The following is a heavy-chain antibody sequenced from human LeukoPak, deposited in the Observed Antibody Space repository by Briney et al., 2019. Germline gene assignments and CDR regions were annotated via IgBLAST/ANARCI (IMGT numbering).Heavy chain of an antibody. Sequence: SETLSLTCTVSGGSISSSSYYWGWIRQPPGKGLEWIGSIYYSGSTYYNPSPKSRVTISVDTSKNQFSLKLSSVTAADTAVYYCARGQGATPDYWGQGTLVTVSS. V-gene: IGHV4-39*07. J-gene: IGHJ4*02. CDR1: GGSISSSSYY. CDR2: IYYSGST. CDR3: ARGQGATPDY. D-gene: IGHD1-26*01.